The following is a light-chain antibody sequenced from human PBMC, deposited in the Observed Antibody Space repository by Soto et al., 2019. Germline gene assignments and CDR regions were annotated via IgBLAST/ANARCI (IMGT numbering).Light chain of an antibody. J-gene: IGKJ1*01. CDR1: QTISTW. CDR2: KAS. V-gene: IGKV1-5*03. Sequence: DIQMTQSPSTLSASVGDRLTITCRASQTISTWLAWYQQKPGKAPKLLIYKASNLQSGVPPRFSGSGSGTEFTLTISSLQPDDFATYYCQQYSTYSCTFGQGTMVDIK. CDR3: QQYSTYSCT.